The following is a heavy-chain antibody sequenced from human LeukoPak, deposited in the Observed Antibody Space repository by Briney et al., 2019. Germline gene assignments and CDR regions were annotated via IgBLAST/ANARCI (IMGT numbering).Heavy chain of an antibody. D-gene: IGHD3-9*01. CDR1: GGSIITGGYY. Sequence: SETLSLTCTVSGGSIITGGYYWGWIRQPPGKGLEWIGSIYHSGSTYYNPSLKSRVTISVDTSKNQFSLKLSSVTAADTAVYYCARDYDILTGYYPFDYWGQGTLVTVSS. J-gene: IGHJ4*02. V-gene: IGHV4-39*07. CDR2: IYHSGST. CDR3: ARDYDILTGYYPFDY.